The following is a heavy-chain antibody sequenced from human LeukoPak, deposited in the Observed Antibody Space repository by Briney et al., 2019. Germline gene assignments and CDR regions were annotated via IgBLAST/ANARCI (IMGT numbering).Heavy chain of an antibody. CDR1: GGSFSGYY. CDR3: ARGWCGGDCYDDY. D-gene: IGHD2-21*02. J-gene: IGHJ4*02. V-gene: IGHV4-34*01. Sequence: PSETLSLACAVYGGSFSGYYWSWIRQPPGKGLEWIGEINHSGSTNYNPSLKSRVTISVDTSKNQFSLQLYSVTPEDTAVYYCARGWCGGDCYDDYWGQGTLVTVSS. CDR2: INHSGST.